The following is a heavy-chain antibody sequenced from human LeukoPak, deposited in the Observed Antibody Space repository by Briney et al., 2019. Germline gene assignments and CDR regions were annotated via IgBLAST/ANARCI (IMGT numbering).Heavy chain of an antibody. V-gene: IGHV3-30*02. CDR1: GFTFSSYG. CDR3: AKDSSSWYHQFDY. D-gene: IGHD6-13*01. CDR2: IRYDGSNK. J-gene: IGHJ4*02. Sequence: PGGSLRLSCAASGFTFSSYGMHWVRQAPGKGLEGVAFIRYDGSNKYYADSVKGRFTISRDNSKNTLDLQMNSLRAEDTALYYCAKDSSSWYHQFDYWGQGTLVTVSS.